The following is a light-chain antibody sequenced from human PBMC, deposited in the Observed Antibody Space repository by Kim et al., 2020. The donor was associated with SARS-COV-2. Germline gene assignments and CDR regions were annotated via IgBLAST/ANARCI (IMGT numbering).Light chain of an antibody. CDR3: QQYNAYPRT. Sequence: AVRITQSPSSLSASTGDRVTISCRASQDISKSLAWYQQKPGKAPKILIYATSTLQSGVPSRFSGSGVGTDFTLTINYLQSEDFGTYYCQQYNAYPRTFGQGAKVDIK. J-gene: IGKJ1*01. CDR1: QDISKS. V-gene: IGKV1-8*01. CDR2: ATS.